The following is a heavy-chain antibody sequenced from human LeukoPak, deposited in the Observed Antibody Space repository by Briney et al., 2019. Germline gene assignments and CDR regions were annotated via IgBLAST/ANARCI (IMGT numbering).Heavy chain of an antibody. Sequence: SETLSLTRTVSGGSISSSSYYWGWIRQPPGKGLEWIGGIYYSGSTYYNPSLKSRVTISVDTSKNQFSLKLSSVTAADTAVYYCARPLVGATGYWYFDLWGRGTLVTVSS. D-gene: IGHD1-26*01. CDR1: GGSISSSSYY. V-gene: IGHV4-39*01. CDR3: ARPLVGATGYWYFDL. CDR2: IYYSGST. J-gene: IGHJ2*01.